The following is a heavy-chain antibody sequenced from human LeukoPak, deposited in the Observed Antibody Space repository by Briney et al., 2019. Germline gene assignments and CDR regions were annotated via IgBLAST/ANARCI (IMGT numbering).Heavy chain of an antibody. CDR3: AKEAQGCSITSCYFDS. D-gene: IGHD2-2*01. J-gene: IGHJ4*02. CDR2: ISGSGGNT. CDR1: GFTFSNNA. Sequence: PGGSLGLSCAASGFTFSNNAMSWVRQAPGKGLEWVSAISGSGGNTYYADSVKGRFTISRDNSKNTLFLQMNSLRAEDTAVYYCAKEAQGCSITSCYFDSWGQGNLVTVSS. V-gene: IGHV3-23*01.